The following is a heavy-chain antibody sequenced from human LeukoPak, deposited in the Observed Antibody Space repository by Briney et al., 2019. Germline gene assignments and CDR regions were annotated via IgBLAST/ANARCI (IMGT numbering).Heavy chain of an antibody. V-gene: IGHV3-30*18. D-gene: IGHD5-12*01. CDR2: ISYDGSNK. Sequence: GGSLRLSCAASGFTFSSYGMHWVRQAPGKGLEWVAVISYDGSNKYYADSVKGRFTISRDNSKNTLYLQMNSPRAEDTAVYYCAKDLGYGAPGFGYWGQGTLVTVSS. J-gene: IGHJ4*02. CDR1: GFTFSSYG. CDR3: AKDLGYGAPGFGY.